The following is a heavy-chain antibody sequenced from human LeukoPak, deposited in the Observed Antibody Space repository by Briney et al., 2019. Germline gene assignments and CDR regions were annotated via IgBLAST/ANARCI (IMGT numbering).Heavy chain of an antibody. CDR3: ARGRRSGYLYYYYYMDV. D-gene: IGHD6-19*01. J-gene: IGHJ6*03. V-gene: IGHV1-8*03. CDR2: MNPNSGNT. CDR1: GYTFTSYD. Sequence: GASVKVSCKASGYTFTSYDINWVRQATEQGLEWMGWMNPNSGNTGYAQKFQGRVTITRNTSISTAYMELSSLRSEDTAVYYCARGRRSGYLYYYYYMDVWGKGTTVTVSS.